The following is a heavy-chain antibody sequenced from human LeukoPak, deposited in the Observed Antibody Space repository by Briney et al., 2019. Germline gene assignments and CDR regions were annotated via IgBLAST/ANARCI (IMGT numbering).Heavy chain of an antibody. CDR1: GFTFSSYA. V-gene: IGHV3-30*04. CDR2: ISYDGSNK. Sequence: GGSLRLSCAASGFTFSSYAMHWVRQAPGKGLEWVAVISYDGSNKYYADSVKGRFTISRDNSKNTLYLQMNSLRAEDTAVYYYAKGGLYYDILTGLYFDYWGQGTLVTVSS. D-gene: IGHD3-9*01. CDR3: AKGGLYYDILTGLYFDY. J-gene: IGHJ4*02.